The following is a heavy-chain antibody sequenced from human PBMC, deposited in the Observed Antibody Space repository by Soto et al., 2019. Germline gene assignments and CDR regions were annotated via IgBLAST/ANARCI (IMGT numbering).Heavy chain of an antibody. CDR1: GLNFNDAW. V-gene: IGHV3-15*01. CDR3: AYTGSHTLWLDP. J-gene: IGHJ5*02. D-gene: IGHD3-10*01. CDR2: IISRHGGGTT. Sequence: GGSLRLSCVVSGLNFNDAWMSWVRQAPGKGLEWVGRIISRHGGGTTDYAAPVKGRFAISRDDSRNTVYLQMNSLKKEDTGVYYCAYTGSHTLWLDPWGQGSLVTVSS.